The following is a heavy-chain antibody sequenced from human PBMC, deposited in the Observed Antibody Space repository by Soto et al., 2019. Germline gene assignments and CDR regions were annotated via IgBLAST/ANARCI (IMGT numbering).Heavy chain of an antibody. D-gene: IGHD2-15*01. V-gene: IGHV3-48*02. CDR1: GFTFSSYS. CDR3: AREGYCSGGSCYAGGYYYYYGMDV. CDR2: ISSSSSTI. J-gene: IGHJ6*02. Sequence: PGGSLRLSCAASGFTFSSYSMNWVRQAPGKGLEWVSYISSSSSTIYYADSVKGRFTISRDNAKNSLYLQMNSLRDEDTAVYYCAREGYCSGGSCYAGGYYYYYGMDVWGQGTTVTVSS.